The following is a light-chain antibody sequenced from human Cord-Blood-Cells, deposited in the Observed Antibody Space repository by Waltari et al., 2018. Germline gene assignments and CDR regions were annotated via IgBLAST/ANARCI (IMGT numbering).Light chain of an antibody. CDR2: DVS. J-gene: IGLJ2*01. CDR1: SSDVGGYNY. Sequence: QSALTQPASVSGSPGQSITISCTETSSDVGGYNYVSWYQQHPGKAPKLMIYDVSKRPSGVSNRFSGSKSGNTASLTISGLQAEDEADYYCSSYTSSSTYVVFGGGTKLTVL. CDR3: SSYTSSSTYVV. V-gene: IGLV2-14*01.